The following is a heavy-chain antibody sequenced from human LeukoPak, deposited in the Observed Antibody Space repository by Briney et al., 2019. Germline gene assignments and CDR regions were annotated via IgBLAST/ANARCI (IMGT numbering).Heavy chain of an antibody. D-gene: IGHD1-26*01. CDR2: INPDSGGT. J-gene: IGHJ4*02. CDR1: GYTFTGYY. CDR3: ARPIGSYLYYFDY. Sequence: ASVKVSCKASGYTFTGYYIHWVRQAPGQGLEWMGWINPDSGGTNYAQKFQGRVTMTRDTSITTAYMELSRLTSDDTAVYYCARPIGSYLYYFDYWGQGSLVTVSS. V-gene: IGHV1-2*02.